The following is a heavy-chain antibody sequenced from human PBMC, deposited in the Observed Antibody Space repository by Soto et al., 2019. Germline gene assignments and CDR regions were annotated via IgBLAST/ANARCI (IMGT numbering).Heavy chain of an antibody. CDR3: AKDMGVRGSGSYHDY. J-gene: IGHJ4*02. CDR1: RFTFSSYA. CDR2: ITGSGGTT. Sequence: GGSLRLSCAASRFTFSSYAMSWVRQAPGKGLEWVSFITGSGGTTFYADSVKGRFTISRDNSKNTLYLQMNSLRAEDTAVYYCAKDMGVRGSGSYHDYWGQGTLVTVSS. D-gene: IGHD3-10*01. V-gene: IGHV3-23*01.